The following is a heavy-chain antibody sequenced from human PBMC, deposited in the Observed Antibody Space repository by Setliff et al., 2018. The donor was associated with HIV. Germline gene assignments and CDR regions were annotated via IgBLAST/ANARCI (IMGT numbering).Heavy chain of an antibody. CDR2: ISAYNGII. J-gene: IGHJ6*03. Sequence: GASVKVSCKASGYTFTNYGITWVRQAPGQGLEWVGWISAYNGIINYAQNLQGRVTMTTDTSTRTAYMELRSLRSEDTAVYYCARAAISTIFGVVKNPHNYYMDVWGKGTTVTVSS. V-gene: IGHV1-18*01. CDR1: GYTFTNYG. CDR3: ARAAISTIFGVVKNPHNYYMDV. D-gene: IGHD3-3*01.